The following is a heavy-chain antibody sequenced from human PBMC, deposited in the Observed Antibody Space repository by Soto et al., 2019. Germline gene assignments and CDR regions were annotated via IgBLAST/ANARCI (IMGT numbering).Heavy chain of an antibody. V-gene: IGHV4-4*02. Sequence: SETLSLTCAVSAGSMSRSNWWSWGRQPPGKGLEWIGEIYHSGSTNYNPSLKSRVTISVDKSKNQFSLKLSSVTAADTAVYYCARDPTVPDYYYYYGMDVWGQGTTVT. J-gene: IGHJ6*02. D-gene: IGHD4-4*01. CDR3: ARDPTVPDYYYYYGMDV. CDR2: IYHSGST. CDR1: AGSMSRSNW.